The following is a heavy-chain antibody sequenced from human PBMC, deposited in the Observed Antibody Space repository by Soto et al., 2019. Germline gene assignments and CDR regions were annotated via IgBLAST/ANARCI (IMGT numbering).Heavy chain of an antibody. Sequence: GGSLRLSCAASGFTFSNYAMSWVRQAPGKGLEWVSSIGGGGSSTYYADSVKGRFTISRDNSKNTIYLQMNSLRAEDTAVYYCAKVPAYDYVWGTYYYFDYWGLGALVTVSS. D-gene: IGHD3-16*01. V-gene: IGHV3-23*01. J-gene: IGHJ4*02. CDR2: IGGGGSST. CDR3: AKVPAYDYVWGTYYYFDY. CDR1: GFTFSNYA.